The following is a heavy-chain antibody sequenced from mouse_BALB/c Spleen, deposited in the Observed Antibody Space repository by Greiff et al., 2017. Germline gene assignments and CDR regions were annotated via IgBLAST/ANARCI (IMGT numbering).Heavy chain of an antibody. CDR2: ISTYYGDA. V-gene: IGHV1S137*01. CDR3: ARDYGYDGGAMDD. D-gene: IGHD2-2*01. J-gene: IGHJ4*01. CDR1: GYTFTDYA. Sequence: VQLQQSGAELVRPGVSVKISCKGSGYTFTDYAMHWVKQSHAKSLEWIGVISTYYGDASYNQKFKGKATMTVDKSSSTAYMELARLTSEDSAIYYCARDYGYDGGAMDDWGQGTSVTVAS.